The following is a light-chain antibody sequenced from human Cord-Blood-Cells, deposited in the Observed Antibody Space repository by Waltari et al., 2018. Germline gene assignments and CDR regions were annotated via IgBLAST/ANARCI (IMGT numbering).Light chain of an antibody. Sequence: QSALTQPASVSGSPGQSITISCTGTSSAVGSYNLFSWYQPHPGKAPKLMIYEVSKRPSGVSNRFSGSKSGNTTSLTISGLQAEDEADYYCCSYAGSSTWVFGGGTKLTVL. V-gene: IGLV2-23*02. CDR2: EVS. J-gene: IGLJ3*02. CDR1: SSAVGSYNL. CDR3: CSYAGSSTWV.